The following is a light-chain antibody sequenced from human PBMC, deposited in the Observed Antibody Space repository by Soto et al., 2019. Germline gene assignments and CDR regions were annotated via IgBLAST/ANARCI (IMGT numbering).Light chain of an antibody. CDR1: QRISTY. Sequence: DIQMTQSPSSLSASVGDRVTITCQASQRISTYLNWYQQKPGKAPKLLIYGASTLQGGVPSRFSGSGSGTDFTLTISSLQPEDFATYYCQQSYTTSITFGQGTRLEIK. CDR2: GAS. V-gene: IGKV1-39*01. J-gene: IGKJ5*01. CDR3: QQSYTTSIT.